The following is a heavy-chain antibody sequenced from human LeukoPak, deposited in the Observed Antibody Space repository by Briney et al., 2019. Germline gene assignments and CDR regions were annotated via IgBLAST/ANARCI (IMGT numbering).Heavy chain of an antibody. D-gene: IGHD1-1*01. Sequence: PSQTLSLTCTVSGGSISSGSYYWSWIRQPAGKGLEWIGRIYTSGSTNYNPSLKSRVTISVDTSKNQFSLKLSSVTAADTAVYYCARDTTSYYYYYMDVWGKGTTVTISS. CDR2: IYTSGST. CDR3: ARDTTSYYYYYMDV. V-gene: IGHV4-61*02. CDR1: GGSISSGSYY. J-gene: IGHJ6*03.